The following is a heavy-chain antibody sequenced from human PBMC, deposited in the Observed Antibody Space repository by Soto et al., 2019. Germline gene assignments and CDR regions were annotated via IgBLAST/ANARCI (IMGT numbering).Heavy chain of an antibody. Sequence: SVKVSCKASGGTFSSYAISWVRQAPGQGLEWMGGIIPIFGTANYAQKFQGRVTITADESTSTAYMELRSLRSDDTAVYYCARDSGFLEWGDSYYYYGMDVWGQGTTVTVSS. D-gene: IGHD3-3*01. CDR1: GGTFSSYA. V-gene: IGHV1-69*13. CDR2: IIPIFGTA. CDR3: ARDSGFLEWGDSYYYYGMDV. J-gene: IGHJ6*02.